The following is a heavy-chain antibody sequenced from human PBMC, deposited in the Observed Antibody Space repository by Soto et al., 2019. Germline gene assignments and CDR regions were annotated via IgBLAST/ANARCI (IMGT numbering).Heavy chain of an antibody. Sequence: GGSLILSCAASGFTFSSCSMNWVRQAPGKGLEWVAVISYDGSNKYYADSVKGRFTISRDNSKNTLYLQMNSLRAEDTAVYYCAKGGALAVAGPRQHASDIWGQGTMVTVS. V-gene: IGHV3-30*18. J-gene: IGHJ3*02. CDR1: GFTFSSCS. D-gene: IGHD6-19*01. CDR3: AKGGALAVAGPRQHASDI. CDR2: ISYDGSNK.